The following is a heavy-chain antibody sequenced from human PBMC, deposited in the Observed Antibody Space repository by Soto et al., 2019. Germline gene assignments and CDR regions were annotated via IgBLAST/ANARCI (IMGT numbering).Heavy chain of an antibody. V-gene: IGHV1-8*01. Sequence: ASVKVSCKASGYTFTSYDINWVRQATGQGLEWMGWMNPNSGNTGYAQKFQGRVTMTRNTSISTAYMELSSLRSEDTSVYYCRSGRFGELGEYYGMDVWGQGTTVTVSS. J-gene: IGHJ6*02. CDR3: RSGRFGELGEYYGMDV. D-gene: IGHD3-10*01. CDR2: MNPNSGNT. CDR1: GYTFTSYD.